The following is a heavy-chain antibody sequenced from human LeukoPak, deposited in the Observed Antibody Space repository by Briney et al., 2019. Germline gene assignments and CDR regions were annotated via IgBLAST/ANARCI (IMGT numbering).Heavy chain of an antibody. CDR1: GFTFSSKG. CDR2: ISGSGGST. J-gene: IGHJ4*02. Sequence: GGSLRLSCAASGFTFSSKGMSWGPQAPGKGREWVSAISGSGGSTYYADSVKGRFTISRDNSKNTLYLQMNSLRAEDTAVYYCATTTYYYDSSGQFDYWGQGTLVTVSS. CDR3: ATTTYYYDSSGQFDY. V-gene: IGHV3-23*01. D-gene: IGHD3-22*01.